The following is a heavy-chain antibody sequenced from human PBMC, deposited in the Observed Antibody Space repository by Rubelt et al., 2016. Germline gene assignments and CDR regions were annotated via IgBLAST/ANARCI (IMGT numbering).Heavy chain of an antibody. CDR2: IDYSWST. CDR3: ARGITVTLVGYYFDY. Sequence: QVQLQQWGAGLLKPSETLSLTCAVYGGSFSGYYWSWIRQHPGKGLEWIGYIDYSWSTSYNPSLKSRVTISVDTAKNQFSLKLSSVTAADTAVYYCARGITVTLVGYYFDYWGQGTLVTVSS. J-gene: IGHJ4*02. D-gene: IGHD4-17*01. V-gene: IGHV4-34*01. CDR1: GGSFSGYY.